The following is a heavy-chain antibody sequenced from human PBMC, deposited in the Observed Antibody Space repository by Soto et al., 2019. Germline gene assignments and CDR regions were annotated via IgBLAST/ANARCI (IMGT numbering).Heavy chain of an antibody. Sequence: QVHLVESGGGLVKPGGSLRLSCVGSGFTFSDYYMSWIRQAPGKGLEWVSYASSFGTTTDYADSVKGRFTISRDNAKNSLYVQMNSLRVDDTAVYYCARNYGDSSAFDIWGQGTMVTVSS. V-gene: IGHV3-11*01. CDR1: GFTFSDYY. D-gene: IGHD4-17*01. J-gene: IGHJ3*02. CDR2: ASSFGTTT. CDR3: ARNYGDSSAFDI.